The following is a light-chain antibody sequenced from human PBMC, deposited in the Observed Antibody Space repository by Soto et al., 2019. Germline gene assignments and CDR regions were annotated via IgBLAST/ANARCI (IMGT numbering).Light chain of an antibody. J-gene: IGKJ1*01. CDR3: QQYNNWPPTWT. Sequence: EIVMTQSPATLSVSPGERATLSCRASQSVSSKLAWYQQKPGQAPRLPIHGASTRATGIPARFSGSGSGTEFTLTISSLQSEDFVVYYCQQYNNWPPTWTFGQWTKVHXK. CDR1: QSVSSK. V-gene: IGKV3-15*01. CDR2: GAS.